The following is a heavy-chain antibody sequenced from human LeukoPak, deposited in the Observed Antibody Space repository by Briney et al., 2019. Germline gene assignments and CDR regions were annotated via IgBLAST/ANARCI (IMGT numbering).Heavy chain of an antibody. Sequence: KAGGSLRLSCAASGFTFSSYNMIWVRQAPGKGLEWVSSIRSSSSYIYYADSVKGRFTISRDNAKNSLYLQMNSLRAEDTAVYYCAKDQYNSNAFDIWGQGTMVTVSS. CDR2: IRSSSSYI. CDR1: GFTFSSYN. J-gene: IGHJ3*02. CDR3: AKDQYNSNAFDI. D-gene: IGHD6-13*01. V-gene: IGHV3-21*01.